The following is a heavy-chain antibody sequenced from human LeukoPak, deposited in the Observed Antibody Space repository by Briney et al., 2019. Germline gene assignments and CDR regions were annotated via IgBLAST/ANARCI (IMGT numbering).Heavy chain of an antibody. CDR3: ARGTFQQSPADV. CDR2: IIPIFGTA. CDR1: GGTFSSYA. D-gene: IGHD6-13*01. Sequence: GASVKVSCKASGGTFSSYAISWVRQAPGQGLEWMGGIIPIFGTANYAQKFQGRVTITADESTSTAYMELSSLRSEDTAVYYCARGTFQQSPADVWGRGTTVTVSS. J-gene: IGHJ6*04. V-gene: IGHV1-69*13.